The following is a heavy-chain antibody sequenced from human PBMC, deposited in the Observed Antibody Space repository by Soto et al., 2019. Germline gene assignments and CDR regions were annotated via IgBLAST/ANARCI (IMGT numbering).Heavy chain of an antibody. CDR3: ARGYYDSSGYYPGYFQQ. CDR1: GFSFISYS. D-gene: IGHD3-22*01. CDR2: IYSGGDT. V-gene: IGHV3-66*01. J-gene: IGHJ1*01. Sequence: ASVKVSCKASGFSFISYSMHWVRQAPGKGLEWVSIIYSGGDTYYADSVKGRFTISRDNSKNTLNLHMNSLRVEDTAIYYCARGYYDSSGYYPGYFQQWGQGTLVTVSS.